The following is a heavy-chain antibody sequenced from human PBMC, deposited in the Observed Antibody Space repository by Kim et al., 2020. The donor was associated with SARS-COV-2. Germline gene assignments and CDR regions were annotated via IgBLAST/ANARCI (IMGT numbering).Heavy chain of an antibody. Sequence: YAYAVKGRFTISRDNSKNPLYLQRNSLRAEDTAVYYCAKAGSSVTPKFDYWGQGTLVTVSS. J-gene: IGHJ4*02. V-gene: IGHV3-23*01. CDR3: AKAGSSVTPKFDY. D-gene: IGHD2-21*02.